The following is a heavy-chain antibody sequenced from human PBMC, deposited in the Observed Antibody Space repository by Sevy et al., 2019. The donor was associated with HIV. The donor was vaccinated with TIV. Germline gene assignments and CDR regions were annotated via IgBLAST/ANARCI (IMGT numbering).Heavy chain of an antibody. J-gene: IGHJ4*02. Sequence: GGSLRLSCAASGFTFSTYTMTWVRQAPGKGLEWVSAISGSAGSTYYADSVKGRFTISRDNSKNTLYLQMNSLRVEDTAVYYCAVVAEGYWGQGTLVTVSS. CDR1: GFTFSTYT. D-gene: IGHD6-13*01. CDR3: AVVAEGY. V-gene: IGHV3-23*01. CDR2: ISGSAGST.